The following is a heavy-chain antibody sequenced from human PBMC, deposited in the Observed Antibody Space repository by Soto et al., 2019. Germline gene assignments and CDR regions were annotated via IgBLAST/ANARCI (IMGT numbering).Heavy chain of an antibody. D-gene: IGHD2-2*01. CDR1: GGSISSYY. Sequence: SETLSLTCTVSGGSISSYYWSWIRQPPGKGLEWIGYIYYSGSTNYNPSLKSRVTISVDTSKNQFSLKLSSVTAADTAVYYCAADTKQVWPTSHFFDSWGQGTLVTVSS. CDR3: AADTKQVWPTSHFFDS. CDR2: IYYSGST. V-gene: IGHV4-59*01. J-gene: IGHJ4*02.